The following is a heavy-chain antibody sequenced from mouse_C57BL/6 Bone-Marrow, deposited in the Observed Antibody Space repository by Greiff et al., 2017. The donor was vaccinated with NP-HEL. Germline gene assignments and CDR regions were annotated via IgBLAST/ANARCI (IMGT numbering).Heavy chain of an antibody. V-gene: IGHV1-66*01. CDR2: IYPGSGNT. D-gene: IGHD2-4*01. CDR1: GYSFTSYY. CDR3: AREGNYDYPWFAY. J-gene: IGHJ3*01. Sequence: VHLVESGPELVKPGASVKISCKASGYSFTSYYIHWVKQRPGQGLEWIGWIYPGSGNTKYNEKFKGKATLTADTSSSTAYMQLSSLTSEDSAVYYCAREGNYDYPWFAYWGQGTLVTVSA.